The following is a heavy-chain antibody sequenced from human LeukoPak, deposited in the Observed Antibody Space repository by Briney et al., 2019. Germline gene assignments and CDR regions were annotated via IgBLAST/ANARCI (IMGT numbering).Heavy chain of an antibody. J-gene: IGHJ4*02. V-gene: IGHV1-18*01. CDR3: ARPPINNYGGNPGGDY. CDR1: GYTFTSYG. Sequence: SVKVSCKASGYTFTSYGISWVRQAPGQGLEWMGWISAYNGNTNYAQKLQGRVTMTTDTSTSTAYMELRSLRSDDTAVYYCARPPINNYGGNPGGDYWGQGTLVTVSS. CDR2: ISAYNGNT. D-gene: IGHD4-23*01.